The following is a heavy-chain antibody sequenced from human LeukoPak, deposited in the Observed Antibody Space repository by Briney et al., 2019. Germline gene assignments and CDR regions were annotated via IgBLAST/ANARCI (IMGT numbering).Heavy chain of an antibody. Sequence: SETLSLTCTVSGGSISSSSYYWGWIRQPPGKGLEWIGSIYYSGSTYYNPSLKSRVTISVDTSKNQFSLKLSSVTAADTAVYYCARGSTVTNNYYYYYMDVWGKGTTVTVSS. CDR1: GGSISSSSYY. J-gene: IGHJ6*03. CDR3: ARGSTVTNNYYYYYMDV. V-gene: IGHV4-39*07. D-gene: IGHD4-17*01. CDR2: IYYSGST.